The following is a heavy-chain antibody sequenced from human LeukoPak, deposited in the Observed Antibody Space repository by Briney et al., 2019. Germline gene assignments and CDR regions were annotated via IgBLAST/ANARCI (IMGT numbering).Heavy chain of an antibody. V-gene: IGHV4-59*01. CDR2: IYYSGST. D-gene: IGHD5-24*01. CDR1: GGSISSYY. CDR3: ARDGNRWLHHGWFDP. Sequence: SETLSFTCTVSGGSISSYYWSWIRQPPGKGLEWIGFIYYSGSTNYNPSLKSRVIISLDTSKNQFSLKLSSVTAADTAVYYCARDGNRWLHHGWFDPWGQGTLVTVSS. J-gene: IGHJ5*02.